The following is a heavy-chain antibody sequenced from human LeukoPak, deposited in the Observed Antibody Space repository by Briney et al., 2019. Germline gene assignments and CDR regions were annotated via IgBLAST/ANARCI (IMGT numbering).Heavy chain of an antibody. CDR2: INHSGST. Sequence: PSDPVSFTCAVYGGPFSVYYWSWTRPPPGKGLEWSGEINHSGSTNHNPSLKSRVTISVDTSKNQFSLKLSSVTAADTAVYYCARGLGTDTVGYWGQGTLVTVSS. CDR1: GGPFSVYY. D-gene: IGHD5-18*01. V-gene: IGHV4-34*01. CDR3: ARGLGTDTVGY. J-gene: IGHJ4*02.